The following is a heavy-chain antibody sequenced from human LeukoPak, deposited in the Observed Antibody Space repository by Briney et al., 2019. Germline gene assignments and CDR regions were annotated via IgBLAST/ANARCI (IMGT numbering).Heavy chain of an antibody. CDR1: GFTFSSYW. Sequence: GGSLRLSCAASGFTFSSYWMSWVRQAPGKGLEWVANIKQDGSEKYYVDSVKGRFTISRDNAKNSVYLQMNSLRAEDTAVYYCARDRRGCSITSCDYDYYYGMDVWAKGPRSPSP. CDR2: IKQDGSEK. J-gene: IGHJ6*02. V-gene: IGHV3-7*01. D-gene: IGHD2-2*01. CDR3: ARDRRGCSITSCDYDYYYGMDV.